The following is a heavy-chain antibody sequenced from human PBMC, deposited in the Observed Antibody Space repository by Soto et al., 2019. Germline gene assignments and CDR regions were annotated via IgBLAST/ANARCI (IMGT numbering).Heavy chain of an antibody. D-gene: IGHD2-15*01. V-gene: IGHV1-69*06. CDR1: GGTFSSYA. Sequence: SVKLACKASGGTFSSYAISWVRQAPGQGLEWMGGIIPIFGTANYAQKFQGRVTITADKSTSTAYMELSSLRSEDTAVYYCARDRCSGGSCYPIHYFDYWGRG. CDR3: ARDRCSGGSCYPIHYFDY. CDR2: IIPIFGTA. J-gene: IGHJ4*02.